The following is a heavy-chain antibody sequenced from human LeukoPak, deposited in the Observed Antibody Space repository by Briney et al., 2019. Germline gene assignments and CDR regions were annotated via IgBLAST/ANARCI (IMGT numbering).Heavy chain of an antibody. D-gene: IGHD3-3*01. J-gene: IGHJ4*02. CDR2: IYTSGST. V-gene: IGHV4-4*07. Sequence: PSETLSLTCTVSGVSISSYYWSWIRQPAGKGLEWIGRIYTSGSTNYNPSLKSRVTMSVDTSKNQFSLKLSSVTAADTAVYYCAREEYDFWSGYYDYWGQGTLVTVSS. CDR3: AREEYDFWSGYYDY. CDR1: GVSISSYY.